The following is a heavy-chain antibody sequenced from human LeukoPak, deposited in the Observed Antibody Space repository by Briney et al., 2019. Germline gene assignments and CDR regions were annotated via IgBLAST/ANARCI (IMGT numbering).Heavy chain of an antibody. Sequence: PSETLSLTCSVSDGSISSYYWSWIRQPPGKGLEWVGYIYYDGSTNYNPSLSSRVTISLDMSKSQSSLKVTSLTAADTAVYYCVRPLLFYSFYYIDVWGKRTTVTVSS. D-gene: IGHD2-21*01. V-gene: IGHV4-59*08. J-gene: IGHJ6*03. CDR1: DGSISSYY. CDR3: VRPLLFYSFYYIDV. CDR2: IYYDGST.